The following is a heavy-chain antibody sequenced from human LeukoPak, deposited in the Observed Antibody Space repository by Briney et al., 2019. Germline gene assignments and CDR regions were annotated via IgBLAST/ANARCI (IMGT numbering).Heavy chain of an antibody. V-gene: IGHV3-33*01. J-gene: IGHJ4*02. Sequence: PWGSLGLSCAASGFPFSSYGMHWVRQAPGKGLEWVAVIWYDGSNKYYADSVKGRFTISRDNSKNTMYLQMNSLRAEDTAVYYCARGLVAGTGYYFDYCGQGTLVTVSS. CDR1: GFPFSSYG. CDR3: ARGLVAGTGYYFDY. CDR2: IWYDGSNK. D-gene: IGHD6-19*01.